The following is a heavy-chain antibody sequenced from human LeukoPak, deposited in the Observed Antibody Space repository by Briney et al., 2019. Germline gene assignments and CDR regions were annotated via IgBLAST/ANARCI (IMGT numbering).Heavy chain of an antibody. CDR1: GFTFSSYA. J-gene: IGHJ4*02. CDR3: ARDKGGIAAAGSRLDY. CDR2: ISGSGGST. D-gene: IGHD6-13*01. Sequence: PGGSLRLSCAASGFTFSSYAMSWVRQAPGKGLEWVSAISGSGGSTYYADSVKGRFTISRDNAKNSLYLQMNSLRAEDTAVYYCARDKGGIAAAGSRLDYWGQGTLVTVSS. V-gene: IGHV3-23*01.